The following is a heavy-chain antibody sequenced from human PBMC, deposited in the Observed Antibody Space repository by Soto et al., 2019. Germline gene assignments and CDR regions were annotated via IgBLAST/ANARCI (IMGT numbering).Heavy chain of an antibody. Sequence: QVQLVQSGAEVKKPGSSVKVSCKASGGTFSSYSINWVRQAPGQGLEWMGEIIPIFGTANYAQKFQGRVTITADESTGTAYMELSSLRSEDTAVYYFARDGGRHPGGIDYWGQGTLVTVSS. D-gene: IGHD1-26*01. CDR1: GGTFSSYS. V-gene: IGHV1-69*01. J-gene: IGHJ4*02. CDR2: IIPIFGTA. CDR3: ARDGGRHPGGIDY.